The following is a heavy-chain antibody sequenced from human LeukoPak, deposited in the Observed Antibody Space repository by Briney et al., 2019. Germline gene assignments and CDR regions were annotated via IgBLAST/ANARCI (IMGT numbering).Heavy chain of an antibody. D-gene: IGHD2-2*01. CDR1: GGSFSSTNW. V-gene: IGHV4-4*02. CDR3: AMRRGFHCSSTSCYGGFDFDY. CDR2: VYRSGDT. J-gene: IGHJ4*02. Sequence: PSETLSLTCGVSGGSFSSTNWWIWVRQPPGKGLEWIGEVYRSGDTNYNPSLKSRVTISVDKSKSQFSLSLRSVTAADTAVYYCAMRRGFHCSSTSCYGGFDFDYWGQGALITVSS.